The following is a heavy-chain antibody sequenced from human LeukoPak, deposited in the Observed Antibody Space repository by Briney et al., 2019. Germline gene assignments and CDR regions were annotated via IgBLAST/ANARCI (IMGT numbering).Heavy chain of an antibody. CDR3: ARGPLSSSWYDYYYYYGMDV. V-gene: IGHV3-7*02. D-gene: IGHD6-13*01. CDR2: IKPDGSEE. J-gene: IGHJ6*02. Sequence: GGSLRLSCAASGFTFSTYWMIWVRQAPEKGLEWVAKIKPDGSEEYYVDSVKGRFTISRDNAKNSLYLQMNSLRAEDTAVYYCARGPLSSSWYDYYYYYGMDVWGQGTTVTVSS. CDR1: GFTFSTYW.